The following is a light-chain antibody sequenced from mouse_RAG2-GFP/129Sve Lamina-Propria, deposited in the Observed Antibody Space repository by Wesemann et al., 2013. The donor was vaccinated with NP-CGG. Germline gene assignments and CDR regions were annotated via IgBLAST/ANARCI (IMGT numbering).Light chain of an antibody. CDR1: QDVGTA. CDR2: SAS. CDR3: QQYSSYPT. J-gene: IGKJ2*01. Sequence: DIVMTQSHKFMSTSVGDRVSITCKASQDVGTAVAWYQQKPGQSPKLLIYSASNRYTGVPDRFTGSGSGTDFTPTISNMQSEDLADYFCQQYSSYPTFGGGTKL. V-gene: IGKV6-13*01.